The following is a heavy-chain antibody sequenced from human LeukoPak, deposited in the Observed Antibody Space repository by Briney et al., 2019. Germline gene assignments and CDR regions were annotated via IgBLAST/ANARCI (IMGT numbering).Heavy chain of an antibody. CDR3: ARGPFVLRYFDWLF. Sequence: PGGSLRLSCAASGFNFSATYMTWIRQAPGKGLEWVSYISNRGIIINYADSVKGRFTISRDDAKNSLYLQMNSLRAEDTAVYYCARGPFVLRYFDWLFWGQGTLVTVSS. CDR2: ISNRGIII. V-gene: IGHV3-11*04. CDR1: GFNFSATY. J-gene: IGHJ4*02. D-gene: IGHD3-9*01.